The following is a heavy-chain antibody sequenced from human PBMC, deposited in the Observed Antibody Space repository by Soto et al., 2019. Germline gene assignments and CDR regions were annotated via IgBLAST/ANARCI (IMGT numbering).Heavy chain of an antibody. Sequence: EVQLVESGGGLVQPGGSLRLSCEASGFTFRNYDMHWVRQAPGKGLEWVSGISAAGDPDYADSVAGRFTISRENAQNSFFLKMNSLRVGDPAVYYCARTDRDFDGVDVWGQGTTVIVSS. J-gene: IGHJ6*02. CDR2: ISAAGDP. V-gene: IGHV3-13*05. CDR3: ARTDRDFDGVDV. CDR1: GFTFRNYD.